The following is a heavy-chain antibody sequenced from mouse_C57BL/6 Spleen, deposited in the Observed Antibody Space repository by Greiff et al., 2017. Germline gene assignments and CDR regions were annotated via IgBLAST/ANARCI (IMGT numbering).Heavy chain of an antibody. V-gene: IGHV1-72*01. CDR1: GYTFTSYW. J-gene: IGHJ2*01. D-gene: IGHD4-1*01. Sequence: VQLQQPGAELVKPGASVKLSCKASGYTFTSYWMHWVKQRPGRGLEWIGRIDPNSGGTKYNEKFKSKATLTVDKPSSTAYMQLSILTSEDSAVYYCARPSNWDNYFDYWGQGTTLTVSS. CDR3: ARPSNWDNYFDY. CDR2: IDPNSGGT.